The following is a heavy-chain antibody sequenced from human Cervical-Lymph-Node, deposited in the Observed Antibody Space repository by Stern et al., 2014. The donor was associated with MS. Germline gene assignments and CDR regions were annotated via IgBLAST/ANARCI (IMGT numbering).Heavy chain of an antibody. V-gene: IGHV1-2*02. D-gene: IGHD3-3*01. CDR1: GYTFTGYY. Sequence: QVQLVQSGAEVKNPGASVKVSCKASGYTFTGYYIYWLRQAPGQGLEWMGWINPNSGDTNYAQNFQGRVTMTRDTSISTAYMDLSRLRSDDTAVYYCARGRQTIFGWFDPWGQGTLVTVSS. CDR2: INPNSGDT. J-gene: IGHJ5*02. CDR3: ARGRQTIFGWFDP.